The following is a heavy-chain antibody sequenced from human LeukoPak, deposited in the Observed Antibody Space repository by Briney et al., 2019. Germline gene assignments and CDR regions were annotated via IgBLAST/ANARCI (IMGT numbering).Heavy chain of an antibody. CDR2: ISGSGGSA. J-gene: IGHJ4*02. Sequence: GGSLRLSCAVSGFTFNKYGMAWVRQAPGKGLEWVSGISGSGGSAYYADSVRGRFTISRDNSKNTLYLQMNSLRAEDTAVYYCAREETPMVHDYWGQGTLVTVSS. CDR1: GFTFNKYG. CDR3: AREETPMVHDY. D-gene: IGHD5-18*01. V-gene: IGHV3-23*01.